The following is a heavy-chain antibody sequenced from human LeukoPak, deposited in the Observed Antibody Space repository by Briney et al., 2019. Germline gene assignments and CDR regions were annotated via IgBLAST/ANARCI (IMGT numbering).Heavy chain of an antibody. V-gene: IGHV1-2*06. CDR2: INPNSGGT. D-gene: IGHD2-15*01. CDR1: GYTFTGYY. J-gene: IGHJ3*02. CDR3: ASISGGSYVAFDI. Sequence: ASVKVSCKASGYTFTGYYMHWVRQAPGQGLEWMGRINPNSGGTNYAQKFQGRVTMTRDTSISTAYMELSRLRSDDTAVYYCASISGGSYVAFDIWGQGTMVTVSS.